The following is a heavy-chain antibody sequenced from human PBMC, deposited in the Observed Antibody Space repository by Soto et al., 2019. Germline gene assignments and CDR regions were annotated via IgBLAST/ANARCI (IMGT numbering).Heavy chain of an antibody. CDR1: GGSISSGDYY. CDR2: IYYSGNT. CDR3: ARGGYCSSTSCYGYYGMDV. J-gene: IGHJ6*02. V-gene: IGHV4-30-4*01. D-gene: IGHD2-2*01. Sequence: QVQLQESGPGLVKPSQTLSLTCTVSGGSISSGDYYWSWIRQPPGKGLEWIGYIYYSGNTYYNPSLKSRVTISVDTSKNQFSLKVSSVTAADTAVYYCARGGYCSSTSCYGYYGMDVWGQGTTVTVSS.